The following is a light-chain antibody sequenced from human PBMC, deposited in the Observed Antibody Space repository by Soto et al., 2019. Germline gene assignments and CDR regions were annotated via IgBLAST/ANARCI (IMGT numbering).Light chain of an antibody. CDR1: SSDVAIYNY. Sequence: QSALTQPRSVSGSPGQSVTISCTGTSSDVAIYNYVSWYQHHPGKAPKPMIYDVSKRPSGVPDHFSGSKSDNTASLTISGLQAEDEADYYCCSYVGSYVLFGGGTQLTVL. CDR2: DVS. CDR3: CSYVGSYVL. J-gene: IGLJ2*01. V-gene: IGLV2-11*01.